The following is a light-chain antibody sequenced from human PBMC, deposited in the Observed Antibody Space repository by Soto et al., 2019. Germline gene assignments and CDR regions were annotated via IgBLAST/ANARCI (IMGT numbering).Light chain of an antibody. CDR2: AAS. CDR1: QSISSY. CDR3: QQSYSTPV. J-gene: IGKJ2*01. V-gene: IGKV1-39*01. Sequence: DIQMTQSPSSLSASVGDRVTITCRASQSISSYVTWYQQKPGKDPKLLIYAASSLQSGVPSRFSGSGSGTDFTLTSSSLQPEDFATYYCQQSYSTPVFGQGTKLEIK.